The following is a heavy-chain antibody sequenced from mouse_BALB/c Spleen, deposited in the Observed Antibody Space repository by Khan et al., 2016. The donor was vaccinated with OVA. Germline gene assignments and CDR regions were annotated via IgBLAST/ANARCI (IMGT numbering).Heavy chain of an antibody. CDR3: ARRTTEYTMDY. J-gene: IGHJ4*01. CDR1: GYTFTSNT. D-gene: IGHD2-14*01. V-gene: IGHV1-4*01. CDR2: INPRSSYT. Sequence: QVQLQQSGAELARPGASVKMSCKASGYTFTSNTMHWVKQRHGQGLEWIGYINPRSSYTNYTQKFKDKATLTADKSSSTAYMQLSILTSEDSAVYYCARRTTEYTMDYWGQGTSVTVSS.